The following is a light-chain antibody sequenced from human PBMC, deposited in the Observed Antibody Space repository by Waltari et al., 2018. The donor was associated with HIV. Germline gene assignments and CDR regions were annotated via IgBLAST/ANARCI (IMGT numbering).Light chain of an antibody. V-gene: IGKV3-15*01. CDR3: QQYNNWPPKT. Sequence: EIVMTQSPATLSVSPGERATLPCRASQSVSSSLDWYQQKPGRAPRLLIYGASTRASGIPARFSGSGSGTEFTLIISSLQSEDFALYYCQQYNNWPPKTFGQGTKVEIK. J-gene: IGKJ1*01. CDR2: GAS. CDR1: QSVSSS.